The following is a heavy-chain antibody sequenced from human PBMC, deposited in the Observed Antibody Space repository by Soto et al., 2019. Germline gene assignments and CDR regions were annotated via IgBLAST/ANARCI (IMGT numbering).Heavy chain of an antibody. CDR2: ISHSGST. CDR3: AREEVPLDY. CDR1: GGSFSGYY. V-gene: IGHV4-34*01. J-gene: IGHJ4*02. Sequence: SETLSLTCAVYGGSFSGYYWSWIRQPPGKGLEWIGEISHSGSTNYNPSLKSRVTISVGTSKNQFSLKLSSVTAADTAVYYCAREEVPLDYWGQGTLVTVSS.